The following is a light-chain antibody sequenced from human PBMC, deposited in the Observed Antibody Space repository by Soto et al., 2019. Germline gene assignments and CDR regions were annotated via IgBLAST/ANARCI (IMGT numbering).Light chain of an antibody. Sequence: DIQLTQSPAFLSASVGDRVTITCRASQGISTYLAWYQQKPGKAPTLLIYAAYTLQSGVPSRFSGSGSGTEFPLTISSLQTEDFATYYCQQLNTYPLTFVQGTKVEIK. CDR3: QQLNTYPLT. CDR1: QGISTY. J-gene: IGKJ1*01. V-gene: IGKV1-9*01. CDR2: AAY.